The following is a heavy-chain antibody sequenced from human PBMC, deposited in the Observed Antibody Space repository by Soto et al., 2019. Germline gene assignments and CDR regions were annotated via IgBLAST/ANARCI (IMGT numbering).Heavy chain of an antibody. CDR3: ARSIRGPRRFNGMDV. J-gene: IGHJ6*02. CDR1: GFSLTSPGMC. V-gene: IGHV2-70*13. Sequence: SGPKLVNPTETLTLTCTFSGFSLTSPGMCVSWIRQSPGKAREWLALIERDDDDKYYRTSLKTRLTISKDTRKNQVVLTMANMEPADTATYYCARSIRGPRRFNGMDVWGQGT. CDR2: IERDDDDK. D-gene: IGHD1-20*01.